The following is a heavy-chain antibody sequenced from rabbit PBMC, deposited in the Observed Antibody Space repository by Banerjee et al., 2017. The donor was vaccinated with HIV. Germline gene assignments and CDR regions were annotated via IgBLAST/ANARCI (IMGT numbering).Heavy chain of an antibody. V-gene: IGHV1S40*01. Sequence: QSLEESGGDLVKPGASLTLTCTASGFSFSVSYWMCWVRQAPGKGLEWIACIDTGISGRIYYASWAKGRFTISKTSSTTVTLQLNSLTAADTATYFCARSGLVLITSYTHLELWGPGTLVTVS. J-gene: IGHJ3*01. CDR1: GFSFSVSYW. CDR2: IDTGISGRI. CDR3: ARSGLVLITSYTHLEL. D-gene: IGHD8-1*01.